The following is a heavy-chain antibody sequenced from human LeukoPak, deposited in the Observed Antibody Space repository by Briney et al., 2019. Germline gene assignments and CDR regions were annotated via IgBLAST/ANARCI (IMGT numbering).Heavy chain of an antibody. Sequence: GGSLRLSCAASGFTFSDYYMSWIRQAPGKGLEWVSYISSGGRTTYYADSVKGRFTMSRDNAKNSLYLQMNSLRAEDTAVYYCARPVVAATTPDTFDIWGQGTMVTVSS. D-gene: IGHD2-15*01. CDR2: ISSGGRTT. CDR3: ARPVVAATTPDTFDI. J-gene: IGHJ3*02. V-gene: IGHV3-11*04. CDR1: GFTFSDYY.